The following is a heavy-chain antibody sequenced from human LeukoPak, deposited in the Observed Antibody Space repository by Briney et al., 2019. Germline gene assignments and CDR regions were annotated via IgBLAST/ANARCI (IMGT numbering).Heavy chain of an antibody. D-gene: IGHD3-22*01. CDR1: GFTFSSYA. J-gene: IGHJ4*02. Sequence: GGSLRLSCAASGFTFSSYAMSWVRQSPGKGLEWVSSVSGSGGSTHYVDSVKGRFTISRDKTKNTLYLQMNSLRAEDTAVYYCAKSSYYDASGYYREYYFDSWGQGTLVTVSS. V-gene: IGHV3-23*01. CDR3: AKSSYYDASGYYREYYFDS. CDR2: VSGSGGST.